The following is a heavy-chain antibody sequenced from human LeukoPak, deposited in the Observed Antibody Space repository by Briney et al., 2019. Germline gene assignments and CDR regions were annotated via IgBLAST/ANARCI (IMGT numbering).Heavy chain of an antibody. J-gene: IGHJ3*02. CDR1: GYSFTSYD. CDR3: ARDYGASVDAFDI. D-gene: IGHD4-17*01. Sequence: GASVKVSCKASGYSFTSYDINWVRQATGQGLEWMGWMNPNSGNTGYAQKFQGRVTMTRNTSISTAYMELSSLRSEDTAVYYCARDYGASVDAFDIWGQRTMVTVSS. CDR2: MNPNSGNT. V-gene: IGHV1-8*01.